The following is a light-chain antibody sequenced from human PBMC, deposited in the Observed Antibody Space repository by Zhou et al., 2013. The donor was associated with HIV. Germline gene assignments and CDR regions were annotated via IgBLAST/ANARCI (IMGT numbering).Light chain of an antibody. CDR2: GAS. J-gene: IGKJ4*01. Sequence: EIVLTQSPGTLSLSPGERATLSCRASQYMDVNYLAWYQQRPGQAPRLLIYGASSRATGIPDRFSGSGSGTDFTLTISRLEPEDFAVYYCQQYGSSPPVTFGGGTKVEIK. CDR3: QQYGSSPPVT. CDR1: QYMDVNY. V-gene: IGKV3-20*01.